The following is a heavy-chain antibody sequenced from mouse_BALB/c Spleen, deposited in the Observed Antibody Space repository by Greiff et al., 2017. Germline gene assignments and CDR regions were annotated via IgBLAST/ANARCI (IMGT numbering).Heavy chain of an antibody. CDR2: INPYNDGT. CDR1: GDTFTSYV. CDR3: TRRDYDADYYAMDD. Sequence: EVQLQQSGPELVKPGASVKMSCKASGDTFTSYVLHWVKQKPGQGLEWIGYINPYNDGTKYNAKFKGKATLTSDKSSSTAYMELSSLTNEDSAVYYCTRRDYDADYYAMDDWGQGTSVTVSS. V-gene: IGHV1-14*01. J-gene: IGHJ4*01. D-gene: IGHD2-4*01.